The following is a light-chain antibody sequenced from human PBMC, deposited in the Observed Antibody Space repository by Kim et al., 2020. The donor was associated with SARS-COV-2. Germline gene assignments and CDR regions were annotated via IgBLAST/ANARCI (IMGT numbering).Light chain of an antibody. J-gene: IGLJ1*01. CDR1: SSDVGDYNF. CDR2: DVS. Sequence: QSALTQPASVSGSPGQSITISCTGTSSDVGDYNFVSWYQHHPGKAPKLILYDVSYRPSGVSNRFSGSKSGNTASLTISGLQAEDDGDYYCSSYASRRINVFGTGTKVIVL. V-gene: IGLV2-14*03. CDR3: SSYASRRINV.